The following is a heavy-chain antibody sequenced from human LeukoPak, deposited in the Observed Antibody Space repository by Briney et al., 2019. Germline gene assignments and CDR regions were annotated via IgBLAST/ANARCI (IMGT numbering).Heavy chain of an antibody. J-gene: IGHJ4*02. V-gene: IGHV1-18*01. D-gene: IGHD6-19*01. CDR3: ARASSGWYLSYFDY. CDR1: GYTFTSYG. Sequence: ASVKVSCKASGYTFTSYGISWVRQAPGQGLEWMGWISAYNGNTNYAQKLQGRVTMTTDTSTSTAYMELRSLRSDDTAVCYCARASSGWYLSYFDYWGQGTLVTVSS. CDR2: ISAYNGNT.